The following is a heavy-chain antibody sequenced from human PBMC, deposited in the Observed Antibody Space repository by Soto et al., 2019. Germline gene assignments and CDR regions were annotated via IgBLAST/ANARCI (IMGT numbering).Heavy chain of an antibody. Sequence: GGSLRLSCAASGFTFSSYWMHWVRQAPGKGLVWVSRINSDGSSTSYADSVKGRFTISRDNAKNTLYLQMNSLRAEDTAVYYCARLPGDVVVPATYYYYGMDVWGQGTTVTVSS. D-gene: IGHD2-2*01. V-gene: IGHV3-74*01. J-gene: IGHJ6*02. CDR1: GFTFSSYW. CDR2: INSDGSST. CDR3: ARLPGDVVVPATYYYYGMDV.